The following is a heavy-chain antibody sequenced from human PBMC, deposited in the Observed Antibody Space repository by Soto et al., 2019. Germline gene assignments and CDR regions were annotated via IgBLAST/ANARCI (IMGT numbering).Heavy chain of an antibody. CDR3: AARSPALDY. Sequence: QVQLVESGGGVVQPGRSLRLSCAASGFTFSSYGMHWVRQAPGKGLEWVAVIWYDGSNKYYANSVKGRFTISTDNSKNTLDPQMNGLGADDTARYYCAARSPALDYWGQGSLVTVSS. CDR2: IWYDGSNK. J-gene: IGHJ4*02. D-gene: IGHD2-2*01. V-gene: IGHV3-33*01. CDR1: GFTFSSYG.